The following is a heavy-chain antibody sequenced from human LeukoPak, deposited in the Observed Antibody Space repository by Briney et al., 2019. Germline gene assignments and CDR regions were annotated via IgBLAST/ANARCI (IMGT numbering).Heavy chain of an antibody. CDR3: ASTSHYSGSYGY. Sequence: ASVKVSCKASGYTFTGYYMHWVRQAPGQGLEWMGWINPNNGNTNYAQKLQGRVTMTTDTSTSTAYMELRSLRSDDTAVYYCASTSHYSGSYGYWGQGTLVTVSS. D-gene: IGHD1-26*01. V-gene: IGHV1-18*04. CDR1: GYTFTGYY. J-gene: IGHJ4*02. CDR2: INPNNGNT.